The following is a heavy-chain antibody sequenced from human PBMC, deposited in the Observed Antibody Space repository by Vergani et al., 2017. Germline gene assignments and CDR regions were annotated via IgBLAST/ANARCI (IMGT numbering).Heavy chain of an antibody. CDR1: GGSFSGYY. Sequence: QVQLQQWGAGLLKPSETLSLTCAVYGGSFSGYYWSWIRQPPGKGLEWIGEINHSGSTNYNPSLKSRVTISVDTSKNQFSLKLSSVTAADTAVYYCARGVRNTKYYYDSSGYYLRGEYYYYGMDVWGQGTTVTVSS. CDR2: INHSGST. CDR3: ARGVRNTKYYYDSSGYYLRGEYYYYGMDV. V-gene: IGHV4-34*01. J-gene: IGHJ6*02. D-gene: IGHD3-22*01.